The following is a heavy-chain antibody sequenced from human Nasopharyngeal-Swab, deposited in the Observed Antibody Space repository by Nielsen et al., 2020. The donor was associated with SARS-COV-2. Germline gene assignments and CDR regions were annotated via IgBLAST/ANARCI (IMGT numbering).Heavy chain of an antibody. Sequence: GGSLPPPRSPSAPPPPSSAMPPVPQPPAPGLESVSAISSNGGSTYYADSVKGRFTISRDDSKNTLYLQMNSLKTEDTAVYYCTTDRFEQLVFYYYYGMDVWGQGTTVTVSS. CDR2: ISSNGGST. J-gene: IGHJ6*02. CDR1: APPPPSSA. D-gene: IGHD6-6*01. CDR3: TTDRFEQLVFYYYYGMDV. V-gene: IGHV3-64*04.